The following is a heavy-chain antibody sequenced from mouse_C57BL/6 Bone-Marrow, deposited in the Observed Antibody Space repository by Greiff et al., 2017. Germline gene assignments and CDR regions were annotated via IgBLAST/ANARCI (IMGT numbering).Heavy chain of an antibody. J-gene: IGHJ2*01. CDR2: IRNKANGYTT. CDR1: GFTFTDYY. D-gene: IGHD2-4*01. Sequence: EVKLVGSGGGLVQPGGSLSLSCAASGFTFTDYYMSWVRQPPGKALEWLGFIRNKANGYTTEYSASVKGRFTISRDNSQSILYLQMNALRAEDSATYYCARYDDYDVDYWGQGTTLTVSS. V-gene: IGHV7-3*01. CDR3: ARYDDYDVDY.